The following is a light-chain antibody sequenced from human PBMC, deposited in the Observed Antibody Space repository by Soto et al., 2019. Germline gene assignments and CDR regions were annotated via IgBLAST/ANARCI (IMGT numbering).Light chain of an antibody. Sequence: EIVLTQSPGTLSLSPGARATLSCRASQSVSSNLAWYQQKPGQAPRLLIYGVSSRATGIPDRFSGSGSGTDFTLTISRLEPEDFAVYYCQQYSSSPVTFGGGTKVDIK. CDR1: QSVSSN. V-gene: IGKV3-20*01. J-gene: IGKJ4*01. CDR3: QQYSSSPVT. CDR2: GVS.